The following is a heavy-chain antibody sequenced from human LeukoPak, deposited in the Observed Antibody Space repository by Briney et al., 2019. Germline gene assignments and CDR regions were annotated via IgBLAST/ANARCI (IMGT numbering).Heavy chain of an antibody. CDR1: GDSISSTNYY. CDR3: ARDEGGVVVPAAHNWFDP. D-gene: IGHD2-2*01. J-gene: IGHJ5*02. V-gene: IGHV4-39*02. CDR2: MYYSGAT. Sequence: KPSETLSLTCTVSGDSISSTNYYWGWIRQPPGKGLEWIGSMYYSGATYYSPSLKSRVTISLDTSNNQFSLNLNSVTAADTAVYYCARDEGGVVVPAAHNWFDPWGQGTLVTVSS.